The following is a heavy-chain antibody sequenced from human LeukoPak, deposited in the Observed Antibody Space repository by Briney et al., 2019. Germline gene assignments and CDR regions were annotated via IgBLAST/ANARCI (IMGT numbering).Heavy chain of an antibody. CDR1: GCTFTSYG. J-gene: IGHJ5*02. V-gene: IGHV1-18*01. Sequence: ASVKVSCKASGCTFTSYGISWVRQAPGQGLEWMGWISAYNGNTNYAQKLQGRVTMTTDTSTSTAYMELRSLRSDDTAVYYCARVLGEWLENWFDPWGQGTLVTVSS. D-gene: IGHD3-16*01. CDR3: ARVLGEWLENWFDP. CDR2: ISAYNGNT.